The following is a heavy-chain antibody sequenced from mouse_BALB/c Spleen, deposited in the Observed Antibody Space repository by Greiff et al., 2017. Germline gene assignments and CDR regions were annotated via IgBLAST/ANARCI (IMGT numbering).Heavy chain of an antibody. Sequence: VQLKESGPGLVKPSQSLSLTCTVTGYSITSDYAWNWIRQFPGNKLEWMGYISYSGSTSYNPSLKSRISITRDTSKNQFFLQLNSVTTEDTATYYCASYYDWFAYWGQGTLVTVSA. CDR2: ISYSGST. J-gene: IGHJ3*01. CDR3: ASYYDWFAY. V-gene: IGHV3-2*02. D-gene: IGHD1-1*01. CDR1: GYSITSDYA.